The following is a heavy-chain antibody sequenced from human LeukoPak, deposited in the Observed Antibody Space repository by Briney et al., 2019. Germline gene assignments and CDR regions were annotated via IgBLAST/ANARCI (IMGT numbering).Heavy chain of an antibody. V-gene: IGHV5-51*01. CDR3: ARQDRSGGSCYPGAYYFDY. CDR1: GYSFTSYW. CDR2: IYPGDSDT. D-gene: IGHD2-15*01. Sequence: GESLKISCKGSGYSFTSYWIGWVRQMPGKGLEWMGIIYPGDSDTRYSPSFQGQVTISADKSISTAYLQWSSLKASDTAMYYCARQDRSGGSCYPGAYYFDYWGQGTLVTVSS. J-gene: IGHJ4*02.